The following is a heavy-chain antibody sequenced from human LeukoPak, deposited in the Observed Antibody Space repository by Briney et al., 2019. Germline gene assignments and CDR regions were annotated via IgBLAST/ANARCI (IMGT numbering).Heavy chain of an antibody. V-gene: IGHV3-23*01. Sequence: GGSLRLSCAAFRFTFSSYAMSWVRQAPGKGLEWVSSISGSGGSTYYADSVKGRFTISRDNSKNTLYLQMNSLRAEDTAVYYCAKGRGYCSGGSCYSDYWGQGTLVTVSS. D-gene: IGHD2-15*01. J-gene: IGHJ4*02. CDR3: AKGRGYCSGGSCYSDY. CDR1: RFTFSSYA. CDR2: ISGSGGST.